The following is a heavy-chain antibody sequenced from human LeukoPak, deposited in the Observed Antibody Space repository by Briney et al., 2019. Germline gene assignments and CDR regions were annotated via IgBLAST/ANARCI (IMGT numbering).Heavy chain of an antibody. V-gene: IGHV1-2*02. CDR3: ARVSRFYYDSSGDFDY. CDR2: ITPNSGAT. Sequence: GASVKVSCKASGYTITDYYMHWVRQAPGQGLEWMGWITPNSGATKYAQKFRGRVSMTRDTSINTAYMELSRLRSDDTAIYYCARVSRFYYDSSGDFDYWGQGTLVTVSS. D-gene: IGHD3-22*01. CDR1: GYTITDYY. J-gene: IGHJ4*02.